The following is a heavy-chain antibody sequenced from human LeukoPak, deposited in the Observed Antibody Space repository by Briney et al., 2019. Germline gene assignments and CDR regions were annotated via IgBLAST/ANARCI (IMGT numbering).Heavy chain of an antibody. Sequence: GASVKVSCKASGYTFSNYGISWVRQAPGQGLEWMGWISAYNGDTNYAQKLQGRVTMTTDTSTSTAYMELRSLRSDDTAVYYCARDLGPYSGGWNPFDYWGQGTLVTVSS. V-gene: IGHV1-18*01. CDR3: ARDLGPYSGGWNPFDY. J-gene: IGHJ4*02. CDR1: GYTFSNYG. CDR2: ISAYNGDT. D-gene: IGHD6-19*01.